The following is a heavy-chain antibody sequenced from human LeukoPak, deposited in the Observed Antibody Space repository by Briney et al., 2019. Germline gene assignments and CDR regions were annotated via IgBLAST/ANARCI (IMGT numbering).Heavy chain of an antibody. Sequence: GGSVRLSCAASGFTFNNYGMHWVRQAPGKGLEWMALIWYDGSNKYYADSVKGRFTISRDNSKNTLYLQMNSLRAEDTAVYYCSREYFDWSRNYYYGMDVWGQGTTVTVSS. J-gene: IGHJ6*02. D-gene: IGHD3-9*01. V-gene: IGHV3-33*01. CDR3: SREYFDWSRNYYYGMDV. CDR1: GFTFNNYG. CDR2: IWYDGSNK.